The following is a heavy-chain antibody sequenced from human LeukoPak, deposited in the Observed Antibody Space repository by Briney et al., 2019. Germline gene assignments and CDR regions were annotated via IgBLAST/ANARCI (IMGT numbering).Heavy chain of an antibody. CDR3: ARDRGSWY. Sequence: GGSLRLSCAASGFTFSNYEMNWVRQAPGKGLEWVSYISSSGSTIYYADSVKGRFTISRDNAKNSLDLQMSNLRAEDAAVYYCARDRGSWYWGQGTLVTVSS. CDR1: GFTFSNYE. CDR2: ISSSGSTI. V-gene: IGHV3-48*03. D-gene: IGHD6-13*01. J-gene: IGHJ4*02.